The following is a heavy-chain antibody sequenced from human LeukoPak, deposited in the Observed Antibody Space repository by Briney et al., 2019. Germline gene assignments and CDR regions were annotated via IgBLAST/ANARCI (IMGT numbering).Heavy chain of an antibody. V-gene: IGHV1-3*01. CDR3: ARVGLGCSGGSCYSALYYYYGMDV. D-gene: IGHD2-15*01. J-gene: IGHJ6*02. CDR1: GYTFTSYA. CDR2: INAGNGNT. Sequence: GASVKVSCKASGYTFTSYAMHWVRQAPGQRLEWMGWINAGNGNTKYSQKFQGRVTITRDTSASTAYMELSSLRSEDTAVYYCARVGLGCSGGSCYSALYYYYGMDVWGQGTTVTVSS.